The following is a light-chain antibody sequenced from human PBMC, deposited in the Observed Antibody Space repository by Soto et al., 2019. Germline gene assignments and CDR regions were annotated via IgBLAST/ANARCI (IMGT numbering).Light chain of an antibody. CDR2: EAP. CDR1: QSISSW. V-gene: IGKV1-5*01. Sequence: DIQMTQSPATLSASVGDRVTITCRASQSISSWLTWYQQTPGKAPKPLIYEAPSLESGVPSRFSGSGSGTDFPPTTAALQPDVFPTYYCHQINSYPITFGQGP. J-gene: IGKJ4*01. CDR3: HQINSYPIT.